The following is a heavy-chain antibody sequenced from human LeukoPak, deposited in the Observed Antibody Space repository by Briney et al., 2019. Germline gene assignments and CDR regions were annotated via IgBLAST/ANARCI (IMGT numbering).Heavy chain of an antibody. Sequence: SVKVSCNASGGTFSSYAISWVRQAPGQGLEWMGRIIPILGIANYSQKFQDRVTITADKSTSTAYMELSSLRSEDTAVYYCASRNVRIGYCSSTSCPRDYYYYGMDVWGQGTTVTVSS. J-gene: IGHJ6*02. CDR3: ASRNVRIGYCSSTSCPRDYYYYGMDV. CDR1: GGTFSSYA. D-gene: IGHD2-2*01. V-gene: IGHV1-69*04. CDR2: IIPILGIA.